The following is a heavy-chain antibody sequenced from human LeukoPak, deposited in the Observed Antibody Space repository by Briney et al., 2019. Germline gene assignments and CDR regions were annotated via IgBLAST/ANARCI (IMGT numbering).Heavy chain of an antibody. V-gene: IGHV1-24*01. Sequence: ASVKVSCKVSGYTLTELSMHWVRQAPGKGLEWMGGFDPEDGETIYAQKFQGRVTITADKSTSAAYMELSSLRSEDTAVYYCARAARGYSGYGYAFDIWGQGTMVTVSS. CDR2: FDPEDGET. CDR3: ARAARGYSGYGYAFDI. CDR1: GYTLTELS. D-gene: IGHD5-12*01. J-gene: IGHJ3*02.